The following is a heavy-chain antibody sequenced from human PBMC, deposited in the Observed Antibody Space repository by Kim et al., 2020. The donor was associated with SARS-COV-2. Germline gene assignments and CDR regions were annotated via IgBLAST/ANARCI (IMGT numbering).Heavy chain of an antibody. D-gene: IGHD1-26*01. CDR2: INHSGST. CDR1: GGSFSGYY. CDR3: ASLGGYYYYMDV. Sequence: SETLSLTCAVYGGSFSGYYWSWIRQPPGKGLEWIGEINHSGSTNYNPSLKSRVTISVDTSKNQFSLKLSSVTAADTAVYYCASLGGYYYYMDVWGKGTT. V-gene: IGHV4-34*01. J-gene: IGHJ6*03.